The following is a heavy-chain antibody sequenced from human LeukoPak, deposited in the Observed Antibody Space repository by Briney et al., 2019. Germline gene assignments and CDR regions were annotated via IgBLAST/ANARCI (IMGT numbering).Heavy chain of an antibody. J-gene: IGHJ4*02. V-gene: IGHV3-30-3*01. Sequence: PGGSLRLSCAASGFTFSSYAMHWVRQAPGKGLEWVAVISYDGSNKYYADSVKGRFTISRDNSKNTLYLQMNSLRAEDTAVYYCARVRSSGWYETFDYWGQGTLVTVSS. CDR2: ISYDGSNK. CDR1: GFTFSSYA. CDR3: ARVRSSGWYETFDY. D-gene: IGHD6-19*01.